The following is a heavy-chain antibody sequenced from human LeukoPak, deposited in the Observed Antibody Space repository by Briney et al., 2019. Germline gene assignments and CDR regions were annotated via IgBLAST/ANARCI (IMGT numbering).Heavy chain of an antibody. CDR3: ARGSYGSGSYYNMDV. V-gene: IGHV3-11*01. CDR2: ISSSGSTI. J-gene: IGHJ6*03. D-gene: IGHD3-10*01. CDR1: GFTFSDYY. Sequence: GGSLRLSCAASGFTFSDYYMSWIRQAPGKGLEWVSYISSSGSTIYYVDSVKGRFNISRDNAKNSLYLQMNSLRAEDTAVYYCARGSYGSGSYYNMDVWGKGTTVTVSS.